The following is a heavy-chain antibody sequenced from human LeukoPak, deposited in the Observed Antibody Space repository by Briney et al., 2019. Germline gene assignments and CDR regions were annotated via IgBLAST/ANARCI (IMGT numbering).Heavy chain of an antibody. V-gene: IGHV3-23*01. CDR3: AKVRPRTASSGYSGGDYYFDY. Sequence: GGSLRLSCAASGFTFSSYAMSWVRQAPGKGLEWVSAISGSGGSTYYADSVKGRFTISRDNSKNTLYLQMNSLRAEDTAVYYCAKVRPRTASSGYSGGDYYFDYWGQGTLVTVSS. CDR1: GFTFSSYA. J-gene: IGHJ4*02. D-gene: IGHD3-22*01. CDR2: ISGSGGST.